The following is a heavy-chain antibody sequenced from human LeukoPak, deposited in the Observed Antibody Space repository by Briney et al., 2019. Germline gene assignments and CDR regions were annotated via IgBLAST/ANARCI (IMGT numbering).Heavy chain of an antibody. Sequence: GRSLRLSCAASGFTFSSYAMHCVRQAPGKGLEWVAVISYDGSNKYYADSVKGRFTISRDNSKNTLYLQMNSLRAEDTAVYYCAREREGVGIYFDYWGQGTLVTVSS. V-gene: IGHV3-30-3*01. D-gene: IGHD3-3*01. J-gene: IGHJ4*02. CDR2: ISYDGSNK. CDR3: AREREGVGIYFDY. CDR1: GFTFSSYA.